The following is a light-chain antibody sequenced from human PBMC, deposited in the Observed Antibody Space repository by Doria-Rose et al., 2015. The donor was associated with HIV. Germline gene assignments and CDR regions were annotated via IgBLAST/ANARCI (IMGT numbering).Light chain of an antibody. V-gene: IGLV3-1*01. CDR3: QAWDRITHAV. CDR2: QDT. J-gene: IGLJ2*01. Sequence: GQTATITCSGDKLGDKYVCWYQQKTGQSPVVVIYQDTKRPSGIPERFSGSNSGNTATLTISGTQALDEAAYYCQAWDRITHAVFGGGTKLTVL. CDR1: KLGDKY.